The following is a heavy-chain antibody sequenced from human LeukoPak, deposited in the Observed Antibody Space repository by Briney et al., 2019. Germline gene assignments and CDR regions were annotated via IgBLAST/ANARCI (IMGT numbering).Heavy chain of an antibody. V-gene: IGHV3-13*01. CDR1: GFTFSSYD. Sequence: GVSLRLSCAASGFTFSSYDMHGVRQSTGKGLEWVSAIGTAGDTYYPGSVKGRFTISRENAKNSLYLQMNSLRAGDTAVYYCARGAAAGGYYYYGMDVWGQGTTVTVSS. CDR3: ARGAAAGGYYYYGMDV. D-gene: IGHD6-13*01. J-gene: IGHJ6*02. CDR2: IGTAGDT.